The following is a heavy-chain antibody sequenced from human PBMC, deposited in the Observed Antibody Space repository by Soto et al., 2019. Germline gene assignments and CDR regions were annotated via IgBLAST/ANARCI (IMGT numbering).Heavy chain of an antibody. CDR3: AGQGYSSSLGTGIAY. Sequence: QVQLVQSGAEVKKPGSSVKVSCKASGGTFSSYTISWVRQAPGQGLEWMGRIIPILGIANYAQKFQGRVTITADKSTSTAYMELSSLRSEDTAVYYCAGQGYSSSLGTGIAYWGQGTLVTVSS. V-gene: IGHV1-69*02. CDR2: IIPILGIA. J-gene: IGHJ4*02. D-gene: IGHD6-13*01. CDR1: GGTFSSYT.